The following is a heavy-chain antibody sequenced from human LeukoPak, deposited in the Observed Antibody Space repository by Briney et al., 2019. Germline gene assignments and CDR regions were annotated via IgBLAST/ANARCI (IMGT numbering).Heavy chain of an antibody. CDR1: GFTFSGSA. D-gene: IGHD3-22*01. CDR3: ARLYDSNGY. J-gene: IGHJ4*02. CDR2: IRSETNSYAT. V-gene: IGHV3-73*01. Sequence: PGGSLRLSCAASGFTFSGSAMLWVRQASGKGLEWVVCIRSETNSYATAYAAAVKGRFTISRDDSKNTTYLQMNSLKAEDTAVYYCARLYDSNGYWGQGTLVTVSS.